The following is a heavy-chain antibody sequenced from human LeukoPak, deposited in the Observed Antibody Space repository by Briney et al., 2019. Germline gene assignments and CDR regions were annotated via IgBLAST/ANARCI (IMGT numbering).Heavy chain of an antibody. CDR1: GASINSSTYF. J-gene: IGHJ4*02. Sequence: PSQTLSLTCTVSGASINSSTYFWSWIRQPAGKGLEWIGRVYSSGSTNYNPSLKSRVTISVETSKNQFSLKLSPVTAADTAVYYCATALNYYDSSGPDYWGQGTLVTVSS. CDR2: VYSSGST. CDR3: ATALNYYDSSGPDY. D-gene: IGHD3-22*01. V-gene: IGHV4-61*02.